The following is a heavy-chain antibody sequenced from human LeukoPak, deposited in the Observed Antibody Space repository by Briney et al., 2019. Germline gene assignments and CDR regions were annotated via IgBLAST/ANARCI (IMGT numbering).Heavy chain of an antibody. J-gene: IGHJ4*02. D-gene: IGHD3-22*01. CDR3: AKGLRGVVINFDY. CDR2: ISGSGGST. CDR1: GFTFSSYA. V-gene: IGHV3-23*01. Sequence: QPGGSLRLSCAASGFTFSSYAMSWVRQAPGKGLEWVSAISGSGGSTYYADSVKGRFTISRDNSKNTVYLQMNSLRADDTAVYYCAKGLRGVVINFDYRGQGTLVTVSS.